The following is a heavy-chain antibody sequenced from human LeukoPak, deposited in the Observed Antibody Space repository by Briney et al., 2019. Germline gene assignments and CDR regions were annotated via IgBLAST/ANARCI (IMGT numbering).Heavy chain of an antibody. V-gene: IGHV3-30*04. CDR3: AREFLRGLDY. CDR2: ISYDGSNK. J-gene: IGHJ4*02. Sequence: PGRSMRLSSAASGFTFSIYAMHWVRQAPGKGLEWVAVISYDGSNKYYADSVKDRFTISRDNSKNTLYLQMNSLRAEDTAVYYCAREFLRGLDYWGQGTLVTVSS. D-gene: IGHD3-3*01. CDR1: GFTFSIYA.